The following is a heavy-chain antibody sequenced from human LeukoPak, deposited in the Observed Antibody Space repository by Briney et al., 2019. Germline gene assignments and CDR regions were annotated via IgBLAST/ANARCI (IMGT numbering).Heavy chain of an antibody. CDR3: ARGGDSSGYLNHYYYGMDV. Sequence: SETLSLTCIVSGGSIRNYYWKWLRQSPGKGMEWVGFIHYSGSTYYRATLKSRGTMSVDTSKNQFSLKLTSVTAADTAVYYCARGGDSSGYLNHYYYGMDVWGQGTTVTVSS. CDR1: GGSIRNYY. J-gene: IGHJ6*02. CDR2: IHYSGST. D-gene: IGHD5-18*01. V-gene: IGHV4-59*01.